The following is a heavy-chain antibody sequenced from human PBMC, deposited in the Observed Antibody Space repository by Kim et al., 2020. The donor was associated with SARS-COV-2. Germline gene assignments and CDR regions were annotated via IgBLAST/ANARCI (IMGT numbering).Heavy chain of an antibody. CDR3: ARWRGPQSILDY. CDR2: MNEDGSGI. J-gene: IGHJ4*02. Sequence: GGSLRLSCAASGFSFGSFWMDWGRQAPGKGLEWLANMNEDGSGIEYVDSVKGRFTVTRDNAKNSLHLQMNSLGVDDTTFYYCARWRGPQSILDYWGQGSLVTVSS. V-gene: IGHV3-7*01. D-gene: IGHD3-16*01. CDR1: GFSFGSFW.